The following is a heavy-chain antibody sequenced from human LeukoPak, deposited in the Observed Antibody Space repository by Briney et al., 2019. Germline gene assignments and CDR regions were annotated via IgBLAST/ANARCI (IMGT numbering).Heavy chain of an antibody. CDR1: GFTFTNYW. CDR2: IKQDRSEK. V-gene: IGHV3-7*03. Sequence: GGSLRLSCAASGFTFTNYWMSWVRQAPGKGLELVANIKQDRSEKYYVDSVKGRFTISRDNAKNSLSLQMNSLRAEDTAVYYCAGYYDTSGSHAFDIWGQGTMVTVSS. CDR3: AGYYDTSGSHAFDI. J-gene: IGHJ3*02. D-gene: IGHD3-22*01.